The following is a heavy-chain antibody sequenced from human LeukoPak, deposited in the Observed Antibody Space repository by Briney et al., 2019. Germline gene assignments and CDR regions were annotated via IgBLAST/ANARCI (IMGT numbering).Heavy chain of an antibody. CDR2: INHSGST. CDR1: GGSFSGYY. D-gene: IGHD3-10*01. CDR3: ACGSGTDDDY. V-gene: IGHV4-34*01. Sequence: SETLSLTCAVYGGSFSGYYWSWVRQPPGKGLEWIGEINHSGSTNYNPSLKSRVTISVDTSKNQFSLKLSSVTAADTAVYYCACGSGTDDDYWGQGTLVTVSS. J-gene: IGHJ4*02.